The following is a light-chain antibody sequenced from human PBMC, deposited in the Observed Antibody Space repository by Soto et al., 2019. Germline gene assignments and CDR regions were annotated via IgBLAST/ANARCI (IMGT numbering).Light chain of an antibody. CDR2: VKSDGTH. CDR1: SGHSSYA. J-gene: IGLJ3*02. Sequence: QLVLTQSPSASASLGASVKLTCTLSSGHSSYAIAWHQQQPEKGPRYLMRVKSDGTHNKGDGIPDRFSGSSSGAERYLTNTSLQSEDEADYYCQTWGTGVWVFGGGTKLTVL. V-gene: IGLV4-69*01. CDR3: QTWGTGVWV.